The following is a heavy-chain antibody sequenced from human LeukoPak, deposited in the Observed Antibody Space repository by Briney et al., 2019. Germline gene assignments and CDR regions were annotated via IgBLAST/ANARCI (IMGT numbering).Heavy chain of an antibody. D-gene: IGHD6-6*01. Sequence: PSETLSLTCTVSGGSISSYYWSWIRQPPGKGLEWIGYIYYSGSTNYNPSLKSRATISVDTSKNQFSLKLTSVTAADTAVYYCARDTQAARFDYWGQGTLVTVSS. J-gene: IGHJ4*02. CDR2: IYYSGST. CDR3: ARDTQAARFDY. V-gene: IGHV4-59*12. CDR1: GGSISSYY.